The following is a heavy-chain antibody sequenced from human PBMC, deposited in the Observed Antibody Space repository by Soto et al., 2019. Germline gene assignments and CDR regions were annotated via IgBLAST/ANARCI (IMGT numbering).Heavy chain of an antibody. CDR1: GFTFSSNA. V-gene: IGHV3-23*01. Sequence: EVQLLESGGGLVQPGGALRLSCAASGFTFSSNAMTWVRQAPGKGLEWVSTISSSGAFTYHADSVKGRFTISRDSSKNTVYLQMNSLRAEDTAVYYCAKHQFSMVRGISPFDYWGQGTLVTVSS. J-gene: IGHJ4*02. CDR3: AKHQFSMVRGISPFDY. D-gene: IGHD3-10*01. CDR2: ISSSGAFT.